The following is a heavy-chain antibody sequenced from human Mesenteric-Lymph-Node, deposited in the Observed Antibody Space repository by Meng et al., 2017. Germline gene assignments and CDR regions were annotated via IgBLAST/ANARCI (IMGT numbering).Heavy chain of an antibody. Sequence: GESLKISCAASGFTFSSYEMNWVRQAPGKGLEWVSYISSSGSTIYYADSVKGRFTISRDNAKNSLYLQMNSLRAEDTAVYYCLSYYYDSSGYYYSTSWGQGTLVTVSS. D-gene: IGHD3-22*01. J-gene: IGHJ4*02. CDR3: LSYYYDSSGYYYSTS. CDR2: ISSSGSTI. CDR1: GFTFSSYE. V-gene: IGHV3-48*03.